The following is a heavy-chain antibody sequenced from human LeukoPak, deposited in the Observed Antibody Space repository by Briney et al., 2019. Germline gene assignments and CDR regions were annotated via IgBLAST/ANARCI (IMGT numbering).Heavy chain of an antibody. V-gene: IGHV4-38-2*02. CDR3: ARFWLALRHFDY. CDR2: MYHGGTT. CDR1: GYSISSGYY. D-gene: IGHD3-9*01. J-gene: IGHJ4*02. Sequence: KPSETLSLTCTVSGYSISSGYYWGWVRQPPGRGLEWIGSMYHGGTTYYNPSLKSRVTISVDTSKNQFSLKLSSVTAADTAVYFCARFWLALRHFDYWGQGTLVTVSS.